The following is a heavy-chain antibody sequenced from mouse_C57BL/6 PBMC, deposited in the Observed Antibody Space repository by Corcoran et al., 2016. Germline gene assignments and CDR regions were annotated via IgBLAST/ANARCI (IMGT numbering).Heavy chain of an antibody. CDR2: INPNNGGT. CDR3: ATLYLYYFDY. V-gene: IGHV1-26*01. Sequence: EVQLQQSGPELVKPGASVKISCKASGYTFTDHYMNWVKQSHGKSLEWIGDINPNNGGTSYNQKFKGKATLTVDKSSSTAYMELRSLTSEDSAVYYCATLYLYYFDYWGQGTTLTVSS. J-gene: IGHJ2*01. D-gene: IGHD2-1*01. CDR1: GYTFTDHY.